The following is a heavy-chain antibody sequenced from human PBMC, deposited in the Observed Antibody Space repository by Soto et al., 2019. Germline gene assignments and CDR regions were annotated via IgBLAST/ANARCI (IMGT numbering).Heavy chain of an antibody. CDR2: INHSGST. D-gene: IGHD3-22*01. Sequence: SETLSLTCAVYDGSFSGYYWSWIRQPPGNGLEWIGEINHSGSTNYNPSLKSRVTISVDTSKNQFSLKLSSVTAADTAVYYCARAAHYYDSSGILDYWGQGTLVTVSS. CDR3: ARAAHYYDSSGILDY. V-gene: IGHV4-34*01. J-gene: IGHJ4*02. CDR1: DGSFSGYY.